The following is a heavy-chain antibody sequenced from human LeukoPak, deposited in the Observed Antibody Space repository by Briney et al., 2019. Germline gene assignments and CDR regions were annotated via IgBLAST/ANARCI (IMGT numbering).Heavy chain of an antibody. CDR2: ISYDGSNK. CDR1: GFIFSSYG. D-gene: IGHD1-26*01. CDR3: ANFAGSYYDY. V-gene: IGHV3-30*18. J-gene: IGHJ4*02. Sequence: GGSLRLSCAASGFIFSSYGMHWVRQAPGKGLEWVAVISYDGSNKYYADSVKGRFTISRDNSKNTLYLQMNSLRAEDTAVYYCANFAGSYYDYWGQGTLVTVSS.